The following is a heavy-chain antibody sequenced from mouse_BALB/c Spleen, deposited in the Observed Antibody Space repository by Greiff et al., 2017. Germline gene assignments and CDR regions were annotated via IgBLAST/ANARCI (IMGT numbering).Heavy chain of an antibody. CDR2: INPSSGYT. CDR3: ARNELLRLPFDY. J-gene: IGHJ2*01. V-gene: IGHV1-4*01. Sequence: QVQLKQSGAELARPGASVKMSCKASGYTFTSYTMHWVKQRPGQGLEWIGYINPSSGYTNYNQKFKDKATLTADKSSSTAYMQLSSLTSEDSAVYYCARNELLRLPFDYWGQGTTLTVSS. D-gene: IGHD1-2*01. CDR1: GYTFTSYT.